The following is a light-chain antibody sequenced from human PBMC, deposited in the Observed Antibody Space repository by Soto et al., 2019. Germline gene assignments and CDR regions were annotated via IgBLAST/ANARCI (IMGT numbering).Light chain of an antibody. J-gene: IGLJ2*01. CDR2: DNN. CDR3: ASWDDSLNAVV. CDR1: NSNIGSNT. Sequence: QSVLTQPPSASGTPGQRVTISCSGSNSNIGSNTVNWYQQLPGTAPKLLIYDNNQWPSGVPGRFSDSKSGTSASLAISGLQSEDEADYYCASWDDSLNAVVFGGGTKLTVL. V-gene: IGLV1-44*01.